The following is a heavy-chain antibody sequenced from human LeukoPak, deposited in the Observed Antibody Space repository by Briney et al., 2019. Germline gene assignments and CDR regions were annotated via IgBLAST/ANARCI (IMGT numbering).Heavy chain of an antibody. J-gene: IGHJ4*02. CDR2: VKSDGSIT. V-gene: IGHV3-74*01. CDR1: GFTFSSYA. CDR3: ARGDYFDY. Sequence: GGSLRLSCAASGFTFSSYAMSWVRQAPGKGLEWVSRVKSDGSITTYADSVKGRFTISRDNAKSTLYLQMNSLRAEDTAVYYCARGDYFDYWGQGTLVTVSS.